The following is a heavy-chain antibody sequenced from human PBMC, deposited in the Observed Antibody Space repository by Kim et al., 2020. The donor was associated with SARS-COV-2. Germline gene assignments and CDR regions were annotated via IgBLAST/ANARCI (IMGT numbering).Heavy chain of an antibody. CDR3: ARGDYYGTGSYYNDASYY. Sequence: SETLSLTCAVYGGSFSGYYWSWIRQPPGKGLEWIGEINHSGSTNYNPSLKSRVTISVDTSKNQFSLKLSSVTAADTAVYYCARGDYYGTGSYYNDASYY. CDR1: GGSFSGYY. V-gene: IGHV4-34*01. D-gene: IGHD3-10*01. J-gene: IGHJ6*01. CDR2: INHSGST.